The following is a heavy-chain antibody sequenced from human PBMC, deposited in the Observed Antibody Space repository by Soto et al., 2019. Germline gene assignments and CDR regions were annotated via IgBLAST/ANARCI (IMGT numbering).Heavy chain of an antibody. CDR1: GYTFTSYG. CDR2: ISAYNGNT. CDR3: ATDLFPDYADAWVSFRSGEY. J-gene: IGHJ4*02. V-gene: IGHV1-18*01. D-gene: IGHD3-16*01. Sequence: ASVKVSCKASGYTFTSYGISWARQAPGQGLEWMGWISAYNGNTNYAQKLQGRVTMTTDTSTSTAYMELRSLRSDDTAVYYCATDLFPDYADAWVSFRSGEYWGQGTKVTVGS.